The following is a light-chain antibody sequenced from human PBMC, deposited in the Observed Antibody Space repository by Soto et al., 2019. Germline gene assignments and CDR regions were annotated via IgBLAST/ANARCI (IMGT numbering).Light chain of an antibody. CDR2: EVN. CDR3: CSYAGDTTFFV. CDR1: SSDVGSYYP. J-gene: IGLJ1*01. V-gene: IGLV2-23*02. Sequence: QSALTQPASMSGSPGQSITISCTGTSSDVGSYYPVSWFQQHPGKAPKLINYEVNKRPSGVSDRFSGSKSGNTASLTISGLQAADEAEYYCCSYAGDTTFFVFGTGTKLTVL.